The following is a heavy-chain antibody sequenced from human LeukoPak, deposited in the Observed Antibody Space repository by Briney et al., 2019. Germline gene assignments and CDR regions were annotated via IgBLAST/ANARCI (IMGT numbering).Heavy chain of an antibody. V-gene: IGHV3-7*01. CDR1: GFTFSSYW. D-gene: IGHD3-16*01. J-gene: IGHJ4*02. CDR3: ARDHLGEQEDYFDY. CDR2: TKQDGSEK. Sequence: PGGSLRLSCAASGFTFSSYWMSWVRQAPGKGLEWVANTKQDGSEKYYVDSVKGRLTISRDNAKNSLYLQMNSLRAEDTAVYYCARDHLGEQEDYFDYWGQGTLVTVSS.